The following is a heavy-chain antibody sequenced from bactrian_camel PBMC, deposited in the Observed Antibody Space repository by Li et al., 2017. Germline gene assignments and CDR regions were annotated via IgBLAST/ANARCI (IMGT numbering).Heavy chain of an antibody. CDR3: ATLSCYGGYECNY. Sequence: HVQLVESGGGSVQPGGSLRLSCQGSGFTFGGFDMSWVRQAPGKGLEWVSSIYSGAGTTYYADSVKGRFTISRDNAKNTVYLQMNSLKSEDTALYYCATLSCYGGYECNYWGQGTQVTVS. CDR1: GFTFGGFD. V-gene: IGHV3-2*01. D-gene: IGHD3*01. J-gene: IGHJ4*01. CDR2: IYSGAGTT.